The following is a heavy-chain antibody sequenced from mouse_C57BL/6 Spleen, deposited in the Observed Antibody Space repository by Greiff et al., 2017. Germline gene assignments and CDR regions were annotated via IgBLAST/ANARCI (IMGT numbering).Heavy chain of an antibody. J-gene: IGHJ2*01. D-gene: IGHD2-5*01. V-gene: IGHV1-82*01. Sequence: VQLQESGPELVKPGASVKISCKASGYAFSSSWMNWVKQRPGKGLEWIGRIYPGDGDTNYNGKFKGKATLTADKSSSTAYMQLSSLTSEDSAVYFCARGDSNYGYWGQGTTLTVSS. CDR1: GYAFSSSW. CDR2: IYPGDGDT. CDR3: ARGDSNYGY.